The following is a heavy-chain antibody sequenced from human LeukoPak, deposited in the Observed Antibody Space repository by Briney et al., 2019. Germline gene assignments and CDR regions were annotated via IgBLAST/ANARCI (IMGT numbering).Heavy chain of an antibody. J-gene: IGHJ5*02. CDR2: IKQDGSEK. Sequence: GGSLRLSCAASGFTFSSYWMSWVRQAPGKGPEWVANIKQDGSEKYYVDSVKGRFTISRDNAKNSLYLQMNSLRAEDTAVYYCARESSWYYGSGSYYSNWFDPWGQGTLVTVSS. CDR1: GFTFSSYW. D-gene: IGHD3-10*01. CDR3: ARESSWYYGSGSYYSNWFDP. V-gene: IGHV3-7*01.